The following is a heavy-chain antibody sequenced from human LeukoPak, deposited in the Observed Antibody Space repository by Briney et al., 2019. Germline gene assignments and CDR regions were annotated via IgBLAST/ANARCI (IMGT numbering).Heavy chain of an antibody. V-gene: IGHV4-34*01. Sequence: SETLSLTCTVSGGSISGYYWSWIRQPPGKGLEWIGEINHSGSTNYNPSLKSRVTISVDTSKNQFSLKLSSVTAADTAVYYCARVGATSVLNYWGQGTLVTVSS. CDR3: ARVGATSVLNY. CDR1: GGSISGYY. J-gene: IGHJ4*02. D-gene: IGHD1-26*01. CDR2: INHSGST.